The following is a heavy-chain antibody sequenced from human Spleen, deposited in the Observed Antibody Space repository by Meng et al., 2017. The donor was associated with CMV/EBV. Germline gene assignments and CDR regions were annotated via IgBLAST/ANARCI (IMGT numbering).Heavy chain of an antibody. V-gene: IGHV3-30*02. CDR2: MQYDGGNK. CDR1: GFTFSSYG. CDR3: ARVIGFTGNDPDY. Sequence: GGSLRLSCAASGFTFSSYGMHWVRQAPGKGLEWVSFMQYDGGNKYYADSVKGRFTISRDNAKNSLYLQMNSLRAEDTAVYYCARVIGFTGNDPDYWGQGTLVTVSS. D-gene: IGHD5-12*01. J-gene: IGHJ4*02.